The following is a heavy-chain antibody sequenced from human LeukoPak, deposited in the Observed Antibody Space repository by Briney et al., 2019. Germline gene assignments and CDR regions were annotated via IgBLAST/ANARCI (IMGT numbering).Heavy chain of an antibody. CDR2: ISSSSSTI. V-gene: IGHV3-48*04. Sequence: PGGSLRLSCAASGFTFSSYSMNWVRQAPGKGLEWISYISSSSSTIYYADSVKGRFTISRDNAKNLLYLQMNSLRGEDTAVFYCARESLIGDPYLDYWGQGTLVTVSS. CDR3: ARESLIGDPYLDY. D-gene: IGHD7-27*01. J-gene: IGHJ4*02. CDR1: GFTFSSYS.